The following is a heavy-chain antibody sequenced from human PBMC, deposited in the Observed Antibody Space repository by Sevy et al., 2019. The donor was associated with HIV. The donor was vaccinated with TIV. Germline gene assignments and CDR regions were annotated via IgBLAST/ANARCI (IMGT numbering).Heavy chain of an antibody. CDR2: ISSGSSYT. V-gene: IGHV3-11*06. CDR3: AKDAPSRFDY. Sequence: GGSLRLSCAASGFTFSDYYMTWIRQSPGKGLQWISYISSGSSYTNYADSVKGRFTISRDNSKNTLDLHMNSLRPEDTAVYFCAKDAPSRFDYWGQGALVTVSS. J-gene: IGHJ4*02. CDR1: GFTFSDYY.